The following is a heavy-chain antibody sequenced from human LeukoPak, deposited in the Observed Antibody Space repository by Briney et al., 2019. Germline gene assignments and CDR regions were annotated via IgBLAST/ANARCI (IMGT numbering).Heavy chain of an antibody. J-gene: IGHJ4*02. CDR3: ARQDDFWSGYYYY. Sequence: PSETLSLTCTVSGGSLSSSSYYWGWIRQPPGKGLEWIGSIYYSGSTYYNPSLKSRVTISVDTSKNQFSLKLSPVTAADTAVYYCARQDDFWSGYYYYWGQGTLVTVSS. D-gene: IGHD3-3*01. CDR2: IYYSGST. CDR1: GGSLSSSSYY. V-gene: IGHV4-39*01.